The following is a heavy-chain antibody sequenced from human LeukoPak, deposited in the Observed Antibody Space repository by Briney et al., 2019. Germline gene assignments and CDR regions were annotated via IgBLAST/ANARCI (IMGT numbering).Heavy chain of an antibody. J-gene: IGHJ4*02. CDR1: GGSISSSNW. Sequence: SGTLSLTCAVSGGSISSSNWWSWVRQPPGKGLEWIGEIYHSGSTNYNPSLKSRVTISVDKSKNQFSLKLSSVTAADTAVYYCARWSCSGGSCYAFFDYWGQGTLVTVSS. CDR3: ARWSCSGGSCYAFFDY. V-gene: IGHV4-4*02. D-gene: IGHD2-15*01. CDR2: IYHSGST.